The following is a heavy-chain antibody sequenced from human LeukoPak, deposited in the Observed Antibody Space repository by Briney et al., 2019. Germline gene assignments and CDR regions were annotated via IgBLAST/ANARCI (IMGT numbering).Heavy chain of an antibody. Sequence: PGGSLRLSCAASGFTFSSYAMSWVRQAPGKGLECVSPLSGSGGSTYYADSVKGRFTISRDNSKNTLYLQMNSLRAEDTAVYYCAKVGVLKGLFGVSGAFGIWGQGTMVTVSS. CDR3: AKVGVLKGLFGVSGAFGI. D-gene: IGHD2-8*01. CDR1: GFTFSSYA. J-gene: IGHJ3*02. V-gene: IGHV3-23*01. CDR2: LSGSGGST.